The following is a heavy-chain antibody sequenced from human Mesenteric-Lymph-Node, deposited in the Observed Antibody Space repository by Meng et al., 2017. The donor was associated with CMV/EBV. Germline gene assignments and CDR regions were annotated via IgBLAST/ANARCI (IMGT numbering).Heavy chain of an antibody. CDR1: GFTFSTYE. Sequence: GESLKISCAASGFTFSTYEMNWVRQAPGKGLEWVSYISSSSSSIYYADSVKGRFTISRDNAKNSLYLQMNSLRAEDTAVYYCTTGTSCYTCYYYYGMDVWGQGTTVTVSS. D-gene: IGHD2-2*02. CDR3: TTGTSCYTCYYYYGMDV. V-gene: IGHV3-48*03. J-gene: IGHJ6*02. CDR2: ISSSSSSI.